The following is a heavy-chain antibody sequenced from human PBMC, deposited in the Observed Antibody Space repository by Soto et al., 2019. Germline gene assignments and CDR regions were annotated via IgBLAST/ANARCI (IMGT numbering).Heavy chain of an antibody. CDR2: TYYTSKWYN. Sequence: PSQTLSLTCAISGDSVSSKTTAWNWIRQSPSRGLEWLGRTYYTSKWYNDYAVSVESRITISPDTSKNQFSLQLNSVTPEDTAVYFCAGGPSLNGSFFDSWGQGTLVTVSS. CDR3: AGGPSLNGSFFDS. V-gene: IGHV6-1*01. CDR1: GDSVSSKTTA. J-gene: IGHJ4*02. D-gene: IGHD2-2*03.